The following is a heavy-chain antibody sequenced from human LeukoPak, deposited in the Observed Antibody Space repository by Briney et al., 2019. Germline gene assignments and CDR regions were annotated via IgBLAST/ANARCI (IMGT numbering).Heavy chain of an antibody. V-gene: IGHV4-59*08. Sequence: PSETLSLTCTVSGGSVTGYFWSWIRQPPGKGLEWLGYVFYEGNTRYNPSLESRVTTSVDTTKKQFSLRLSSVTAADTAVYYCATTFSGYISSWPEYFQHWGQGTLVTVSS. J-gene: IGHJ1*01. D-gene: IGHD6-13*01. CDR1: GGSVTGYF. CDR2: VFYEGNT. CDR3: ATTFSGYISSWPEYFQH.